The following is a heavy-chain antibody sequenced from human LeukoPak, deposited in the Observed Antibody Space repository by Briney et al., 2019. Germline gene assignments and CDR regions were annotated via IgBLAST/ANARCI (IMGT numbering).Heavy chain of an antibody. CDR1: GDSISSGSFY. V-gene: IGHV4-61*02. J-gene: IGHJ4*02. Sequence: PSETLSLTCTVSGDSISSGSFYWSWIRQPAGRGLEWIGRIYPSGSTNYNPSLKSRVTISVDTSKNQFSLKLSSVTAADTAVYYCARDVLAAPGTFAYWGQGTLVTVSS. CDR3: ARDVLAAPGTFAY. D-gene: IGHD6-13*01. CDR2: IYPSGST.